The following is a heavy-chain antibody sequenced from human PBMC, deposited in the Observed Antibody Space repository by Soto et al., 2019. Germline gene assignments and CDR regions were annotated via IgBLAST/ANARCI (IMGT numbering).Heavy chain of an antibody. CDR1: GGSISSGDYY. Sequence: QVQLQESGPGLVKPSQTLSLTCTVSGGSISSGDYYWSWIRQPPGKGLEWIGYIYYSGSTYYNPSLKSRVTISVDTSKNQFFLKLSSVTAADTAVYYCARDAGYCSSTSCYRWFDPWGQGTLVTVSS. D-gene: IGHD2-2*01. J-gene: IGHJ5*02. CDR3: ARDAGYCSSTSCYRWFDP. V-gene: IGHV4-30-4*01. CDR2: IYYSGST.